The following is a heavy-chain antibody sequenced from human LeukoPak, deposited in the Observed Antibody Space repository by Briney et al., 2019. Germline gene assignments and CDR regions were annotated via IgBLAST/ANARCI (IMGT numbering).Heavy chain of an antibody. J-gene: IGHJ5*02. Sequence: PGGSLRLSCAASGFTFSDYYMSWIRQAPGKGLEWVSYISSSGSTIYYADSVKGRFSISRDNAKNSLYLQMNSLRAEDTVVYYCARGPREYSSGWYVIWFDPWGQGTLVTVSS. CDR3: ARGPREYSSGWYVIWFDP. D-gene: IGHD6-19*01. V-gene: IGHV3-11*01. CDR1: GFTFSDYY. CDR2: ISSSGSTI.